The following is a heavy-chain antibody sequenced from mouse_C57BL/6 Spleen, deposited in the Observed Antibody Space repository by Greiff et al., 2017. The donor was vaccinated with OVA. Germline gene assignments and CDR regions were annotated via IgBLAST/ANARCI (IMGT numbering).Heavy chain of an antibody. D-gene: IGHD1-1*01. V-gene: IGHV1-55*01. CDR2: IYPGSGST. J-gene: IGHJ2*01. CDR1: GYTFTSYW. CDR3: ARRGDYGSSCFDY. Sequence: QVQLQQPGAELVKPGASVKMSCKASGYTFTSYWITWVKQRPGQGLKWIGDIYPGSGSTNYNEKFKSKATLTVDTSSSTAYMQLSSLTSEDSAVYYCARRGDYGSSCFDYWGQGTTLTVSS.